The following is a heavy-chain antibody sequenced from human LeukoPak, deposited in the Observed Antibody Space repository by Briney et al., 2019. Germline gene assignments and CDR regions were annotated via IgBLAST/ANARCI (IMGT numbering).Heavy chain of an antibody. CDR1: GFTFRSYG. CDR2: ISYDTNIK. Sequence: PGRSLRLSRAASGFTFRSYGMHWVRQAPGKGLEWVAVISYDTNIKSYADSVKGRFTISRDNSKNTLYLQMNSLRAEDTAVYYCASRRDYDFWSGPFPDYWGQGTLVTASS. J-gene: IGHJ4*02. CDR3: ASRRDYDFWSGPFPDY. D-gene: IGHD3-3*01. V-gene: IGHV3-30*03.